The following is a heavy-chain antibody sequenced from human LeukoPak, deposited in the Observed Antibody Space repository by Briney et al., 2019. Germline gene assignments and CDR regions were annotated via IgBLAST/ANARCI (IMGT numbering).Heavy chain of an antibody. Sequence: ASVKVSCKASGYTFTSYYIHWVRQAPGQGLEWMGWISTYTGNTKYAQKFQGRVTMTTETSTSTAFMELRSLESDDTAVYYCARDYGSGTYSLYYYGLDVWGQGTTVTVSS. D-gene: IGHD3-10*01. CDR1: GYTFTSYY. J-gene: IGHJ6*02. CDR3: ARDYGSGTYSLYYYGLDV. CDR2: ISTYTGNT. V-gene: IGHV1-18*04.